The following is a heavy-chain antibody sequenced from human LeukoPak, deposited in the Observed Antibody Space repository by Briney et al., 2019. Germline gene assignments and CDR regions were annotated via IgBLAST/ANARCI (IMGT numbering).Heavy chain of an antibody. D-gene: IGHD1-26*01. J-gene: IGHJ4*02. Sequence: GASVKVSCKVSGYTLTELSMHWVRQAPGKGLEWMGGFDPEDGETIYAQKFQGRVTMTRNTSISTAYMDLSSLTSEDTAVYYCAMRYYRGDYWGQGTLVTVSS. CDR1: GYTLTELS. CDR2: FDPEDGET. CDR3: AMRYYRGDY. V-gene: IGHV1-24*01.